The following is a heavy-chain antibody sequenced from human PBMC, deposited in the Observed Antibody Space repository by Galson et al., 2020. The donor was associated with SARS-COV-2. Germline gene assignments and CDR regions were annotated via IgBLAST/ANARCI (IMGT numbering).Heavy chain of an antibody. J-gene: IGHJ4*02. V-gene: IGHV3-30*18. D-gene: IGHD3-16*01. CDR3: VKGCGDAGGCFFDY. CDR1: GFTFINSG. CDR2: ISYHGSNL. Sequence: GESLKISCAASGFTFINSGMHWVRQAPGKGLEWVALISYHGSNLYYADSVEGRFTISRDNFRNTVVLEMNSLRTEDTAVYYCVKGCGDAGGCFFDYGCQGTLVTVSS.